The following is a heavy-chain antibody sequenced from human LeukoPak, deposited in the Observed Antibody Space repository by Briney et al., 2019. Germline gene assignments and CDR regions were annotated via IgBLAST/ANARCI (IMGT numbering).Heavy chain of an antibody. CDR1: GGSISSYY. Sequence: SETLSLTCTVSGGSISSYYWSWIRQPAGKGLEWIGRIYTSGSTNYNPSLKSRVTMSVDTSKNQFSLKLSSVTAADTAVYYCARDSGYYYDSSGYFDYWGQGTLVNVSS. V-gene: IGHV4-4*07. J-gene: IGHJ4*02. D-gene: IGHD3-22*01. CDR2: IYTSGST. CDR3: ARDSGYYYDSSGYFDY.